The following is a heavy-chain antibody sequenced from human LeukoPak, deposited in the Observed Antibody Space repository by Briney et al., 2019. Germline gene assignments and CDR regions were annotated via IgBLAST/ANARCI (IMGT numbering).Heavy chain of an antibody. J-gene: IGHJ5*02. CDR3: ARARRIAHNWFDP. CDR1: GFTFSSYA. CDR2: ISYDGSNK. V-gene: IGHV3-30-3*01. Sequence: GGSLRLSCAASGFTFSSYAMHWVRQAPGKGLEWVAVISYDGSNKYYADSVKGRFTISGDNSKNTLYLQMNSLRAEDTAVYYCARARRIAHNWFDPWGQGTLVTVSS. D-gene: IGHD6-13*01.